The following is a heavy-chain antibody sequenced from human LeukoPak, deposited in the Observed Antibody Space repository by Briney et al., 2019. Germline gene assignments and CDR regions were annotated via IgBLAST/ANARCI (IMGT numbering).Heavy chain of an antibody. Sequence: SETLSLTCTVSGGSISSYYWSWIRQPPGRGLEWIGYIYYGGSTNYNPSLKSRVTISVDTSKNQFSLKLSSVTAADTAVYYCATTDILSVASTGDAFDVWGQGTRVTVSS. J-gene: IGHJ3*01. CDR1: GGSISSYY. CDR2: IYYGGST. CDR3: ATTDILSVASTGDAFDV. V-gene: IGHV4-59*08. D-gene: IGHD6-19*01.